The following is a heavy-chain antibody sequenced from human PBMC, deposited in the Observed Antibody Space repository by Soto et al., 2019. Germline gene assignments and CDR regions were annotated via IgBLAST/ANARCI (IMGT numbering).Heavy chain of an antibody. V-gene: IGHV4-39*01. CDR1: GDSISSSTYY. J-gene: IGHJ4*02. D-gene: IGHD6-6*01. CDR3: ARPYFSSSSMFDY. CDR2: IYHTGTT. Sequence: SETLSLTCTVSGDSISSSTYYWGWIRQPPGKGLEWIGCIYHTGTTYYNPSLKSRVTISVDTSKNQFSLKLSSVAAADTAVYYCARPYFSSSSMFDYWGQGTLVTVSS.